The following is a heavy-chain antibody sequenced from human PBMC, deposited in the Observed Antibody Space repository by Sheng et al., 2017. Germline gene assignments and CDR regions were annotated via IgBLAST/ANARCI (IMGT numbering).Heavy chain of an antibody. J-gene: IGHJ4*02. Sequence: QVQLVESGGGVVQPGRSLRLSCAASGFTFSSYAMHWVRQAPGKGLEWVAVISYDGSNKYYADSVKGRFTISRDNSKNTLYLQMNSLRAEDTAVYYCARDEDYCTGGVCYTGDYWGQGTLVTVSS. CDR1: GFTFSSYA. V-gene: IGHV3-30-3*01. D-gene: IGHD2-8*02. CDR3: ARDEDYCTGGVCYTGDY. CDR2: ISYDGSNK.